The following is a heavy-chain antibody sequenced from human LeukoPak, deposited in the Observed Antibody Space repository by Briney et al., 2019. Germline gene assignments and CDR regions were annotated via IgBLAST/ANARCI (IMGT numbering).Heavy chain of an antibody. CDR3: ARDFLYSSGRYEGY. D-gene: IGHD6-19*01. J-gene: IGHJ4*02. CDR2: ISAYNGNT. V-gene: IGHV1-18*01. CDR1: GYTFTSYG. Sequence: AAVKVSCKASGYTFTSYGMSWVRQAPGQGMEGMGWISAYNGNTNYAKKLQGRDTMTTDTSTSTAYMELRSLRSDDTAVYYCARDFLYSSGRYEGYWGQGTLVTVSS.